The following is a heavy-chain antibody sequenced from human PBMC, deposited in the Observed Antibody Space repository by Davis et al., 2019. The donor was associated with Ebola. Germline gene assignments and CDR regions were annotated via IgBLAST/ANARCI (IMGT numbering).Heavy chain of an antibody. D-gene: IGHD6-13*01. CDR2: IYPGDSDT. CDR3: ARSGGLQLEVPYYYYGMDV. V-gene: IGHV5-51*01. CDR1: GYSFTSYW. Sequence: GESLKISCKGSGYSFTSYWIGWVRQMPGKGLEWMGIIYPGDSDTRYSPSFQGQVTISADKSISTAYLQWSSLKASDTAMYYCARSGGLQLEVPYYYYGMDVWGQGTTVTVSS. J-gene: IGHJ6*02.